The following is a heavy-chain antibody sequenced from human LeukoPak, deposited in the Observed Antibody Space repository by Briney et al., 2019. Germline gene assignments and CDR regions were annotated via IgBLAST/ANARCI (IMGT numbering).Heavy chain of an antibody. V-gene: IGHV4-59*12. Sequence: SETLSLTCTVSGGSISSYYWSWIRQPPGKGLEWIGYIYYSGSTNYNPSLKSRVTMSVDTSKNQFSLKLSSVTAADTAVYYCARGVGHCSSTSCELFDYWGQGTLVTVSS. CDR3: ARGVGHCSSTSCELFDY. CDR1: GGSISSYY. CDR2: IYYSGST. J-gene: IGHJ4*02. D-gene: IGHD2-2*01.